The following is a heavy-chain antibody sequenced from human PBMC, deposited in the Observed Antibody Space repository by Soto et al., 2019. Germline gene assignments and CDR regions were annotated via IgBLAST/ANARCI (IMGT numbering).Heavy chain of an antibody. D-gene: IGHD3-22*01. Sequence: EVQLLESGGGLVQPGGSLRLSCAASGFSFSSYAMNWVRRAPGKGLEWVSGISGSGRSTYYADSVKGRFTISRESSTNSMYPHMNSLRAEDTAVYYCAKGGYDSTGSFPPTPLEYRGQGTLVTVSS. CDR1: GFSFSSYA. J-gene: IGHJ4*02. V-gene: IGHV3-23*01. CDR2: ISGSGRST. CDR3: AKGGYDSTGSFPPTPLEY.